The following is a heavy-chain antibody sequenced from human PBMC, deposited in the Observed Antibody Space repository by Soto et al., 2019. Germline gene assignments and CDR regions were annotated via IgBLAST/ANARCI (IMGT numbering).Heavy chain of an antibody. Sequence: QVQLVESGGGVVQPGTSLRLSCAASGLIFSGHGMHWVRQAPGKGLQWVAVIRYDGSNIYYADSVKGRFTISRDNSQNTLYLQMNSLRAEDTAVYYCARDGVGATTFFGYFDYWGQGALDTVSS. CDR2: IRYDGSNI. CDR1: GLIFSGHG. J-gene: IGHJ4*02. V-gene: IGHV3-33*01. CDR3: ARDGVGATTFFGYFDY. D-gene: IGHD1-26*01.